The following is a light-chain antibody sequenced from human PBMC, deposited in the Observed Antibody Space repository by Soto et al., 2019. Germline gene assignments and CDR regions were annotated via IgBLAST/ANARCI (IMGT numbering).Light chain of an antibody. CDR3: QQYHLYPLT. V-gene: IGKV1-16*02. Sequence: DIQVTQSPSSLSASVGDRVTLTCRASQDIGNHLAWFQKKPGEAPKSLIHAASILQSGVPSKFSGSASGTDFTLTISSPQPEDFATYYCQQYHLYPLTFGGGTKVEMK. J-gene: IGKJ4*01. CDR1: QDIGNH. CDR2: AAS.